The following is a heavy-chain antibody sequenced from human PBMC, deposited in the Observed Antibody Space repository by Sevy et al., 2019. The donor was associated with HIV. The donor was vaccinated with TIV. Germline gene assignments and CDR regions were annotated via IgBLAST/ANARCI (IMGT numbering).Heavy chain of an antibody. Sequence: GGSLRLSCTASGLSFSDYGMHWVRQAPGKGLEWVAFIWYDGSDRYYADSVKGRFTISRDNSKNILYVQMSSLRLEDTALYYCAKNTAAVGVGGFDYWGQGTLVTVSS. CDR1: GLSFSDYG. J-gene: IGHJ4*02. CDR3: AKNTAAVGVGGFDY. V-gene: IGHV3-30*02. CDR2: IWYDGSDR. D-gene: IGHD6-13*01.